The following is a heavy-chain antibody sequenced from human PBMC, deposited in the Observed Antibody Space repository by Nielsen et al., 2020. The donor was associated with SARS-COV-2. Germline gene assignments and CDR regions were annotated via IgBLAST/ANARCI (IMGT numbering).Heavy chain of an antibody. V-gene: IGHV1-46*01. J-gene: IGHJ6*02. CDR1: GYTFTSYY. D-gene: IGHD3-22*01. CDR3: ARSSVTMIGGYYYGMDV. Sequence: ASVKVSCKASGYTFTSYYMHWVRQAPGQGLEWMGIINPSGGSTSYAQKFQGRVTITADESTSTAYMELSSLRSEDTAVYYCARSSVTMIGGYYYGMDVWGQGTTVTVSS. CDR2: INPSGGST.